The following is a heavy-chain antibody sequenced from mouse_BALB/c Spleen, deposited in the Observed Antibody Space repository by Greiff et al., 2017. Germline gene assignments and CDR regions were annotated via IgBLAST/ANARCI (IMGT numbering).Heavy chain of an antibody. V-gene: IGHV7-3*02. CDR1: GFTFTDYY. J-gene: IGHJ4*01. CDR2: IRNKANGYTT. D-gene: IGHD3-2*02. CDR3: ARGIQAFFYAMDY. Sequence: EVMLVESGGGLVQPGGSLRLSCATSGFTFTDYYMSWVRQPPGKALEWLGFIRNKANGYTTEYSASVKGRFTISRDNSQSILYLQMDTLRAEDSATYYCARGIQAFFYAMDYWGQGTSVTVSS.